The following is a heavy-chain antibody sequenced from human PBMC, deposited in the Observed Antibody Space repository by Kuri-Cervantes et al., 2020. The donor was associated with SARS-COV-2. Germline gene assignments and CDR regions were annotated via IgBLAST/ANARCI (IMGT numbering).Heavy chain of an antibody. Sequence: GSLRLSCTVFGGSISSYYWSWIRQPPGKGLERIGYIYYSGSTNYNPSLKIRVNISVVTSKNQFALKLSSVTAADTAVYYCARSSSYSSGWYPFDYWGQGTLVTVYS. CDR2: IYYSGST. CDR1: GGSISSYY. D-gene: IGHD6-19*01. V-gene: IGHV4-59*08. CDR3: ARSSSYSSGWYPFDY. J-gene: IGHJ4*02.